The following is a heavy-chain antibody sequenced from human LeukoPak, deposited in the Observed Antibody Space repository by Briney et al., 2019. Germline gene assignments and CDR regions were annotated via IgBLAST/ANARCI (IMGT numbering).Heavy chain of an antibody. Sequence: SSETLSLTCTVSGGSISSYYWSWIRQPPGKGLEWIGEINHSGSTNYNPSLKSRVTISVDTSKNQFSLKLSSVTAADTAVYYCARYGPIVVVPAVTFDPWGQGTLVTVSS. D-gene: IGHD2-2*01. V-gene: IGHV4-34*01. CDR3: ARYGPIVVVPAVTFDP. CDR2: INHSGST. CDR1: GGSISSYY. J-gene: IGHJ5*02.